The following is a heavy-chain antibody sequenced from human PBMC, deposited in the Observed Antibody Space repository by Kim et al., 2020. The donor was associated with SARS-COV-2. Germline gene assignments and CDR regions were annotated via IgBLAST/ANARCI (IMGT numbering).Heavy chain of an antibody. CDR2: INNGGNP. CDR1: GFTFTSRA. V-gene: IGHV3-23*01. D-gene: IGHD6-19*01. J-gene: IGHJ4*02. CDR3: SKDHPSNGWPAFDS. Sequence: GGSLRLSCVASGFTFTSRAMSWVRQSPVKGLEWVASINNGGNPYYANSVKSRFTISRDITKDTLYLQMNSLRADDTALYYCSKDHPSNGWPAFDSWGQGT.